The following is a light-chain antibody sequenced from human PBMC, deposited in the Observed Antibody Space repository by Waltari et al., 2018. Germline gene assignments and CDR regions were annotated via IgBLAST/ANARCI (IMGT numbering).Light chain of an antibody. V-gene: IGKV3-11*01. CDR1: QSVSSY. CDR3: QQRRDWPIT. CDR2: DAS. J-gene: IGKJ5*01. Sequence: DIVLTQYPASLSLSPGEGATLSCRASQSVSSYLAWYPQKPGQAPRLLIYDASNRATGIPARFSGSGSGTDFTLTISSLEPEDFAVYYCQQRRDWPITFGQGTRLEIK.